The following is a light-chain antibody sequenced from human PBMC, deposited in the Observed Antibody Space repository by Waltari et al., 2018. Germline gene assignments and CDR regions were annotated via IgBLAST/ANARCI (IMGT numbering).Light chain of an antibody. Sequence: EIVLTQSPGTLSLSPGERAILSCRASQSFGRSLCWYQQKNGQAPRLLIYDASTRATGIPDRFSGGGSGTDFSLTISRLEPEDFAVYYCQMYVRLPATFGQGTKVEI. J-gene: IGKJ1*01. CDR1: QSFGRS. V-gene: IGKV3-20*01. CDR2: DAS. CDR3: QMYVRLPAT.